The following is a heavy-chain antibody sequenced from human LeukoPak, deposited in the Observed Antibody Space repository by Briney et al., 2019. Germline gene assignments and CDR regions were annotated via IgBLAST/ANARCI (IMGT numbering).Heavy chain of an antibody. CDR1: GFTFSDYY. CDR2: ISSSGSTK. CDR3: AKSPPIVVVVAATPDFDY. V-gene: IGHV3-11*01. D-gene: IGHD2-15*01. J-gene: IGHJ4*02. Sequence: GGSLRLSCAASGFTFSDYYMTWIRQAPGKGLEWISYISSSGSTKYYADSVKGRFTISRDNSKNTLYLQMNSLRAEDTAVYYCAKSPPIVVVVAATPDFDYWGQGTLVTVSS.